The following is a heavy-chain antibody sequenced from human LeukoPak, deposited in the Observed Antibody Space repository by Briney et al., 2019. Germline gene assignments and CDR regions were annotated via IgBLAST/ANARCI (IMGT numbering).Heavy chain of an antibody. D-gene: IGHD1-26*01. CDR3: TRSSGSYEIDY. V-gene: IGHV1-46*01. CDR2: INPSGGST. Sequence: GASVKVSCKASGYTFTSYCMLWVRQAPGQGLEWMGIINPSGGSTSYVQKFQGRVTMTRDTSTSTVYMELSSLRSEDTAVYYCTRSSGSYEIDYCGQGTLVTVSS. J-gene: IGHJ4*02. CDR1: GYTFTSYC.